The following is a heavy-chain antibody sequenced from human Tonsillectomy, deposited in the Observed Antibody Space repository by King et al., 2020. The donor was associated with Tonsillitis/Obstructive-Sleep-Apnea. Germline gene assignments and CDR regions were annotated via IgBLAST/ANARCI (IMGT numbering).Heavy chain of an antibody. CDR3: AREFEWLRRAYYYYCFMDV. CDR2: INPNSGDT. Sequence: VQLVESGAEVKKPGASVKVSCKASGYTFTGYYMHWVRQAPGQGLEWMGRINPNSGDTIYAQKVQGRVTMTRDTSISTAYMELSRLRSDDTAVYYCAREFEWLRRAYYYYCFMDVWGKGTTVTVSS. J-gene: IGHJ6*03. D-gene: IGHD5-12*01. CDR1: GYTFTGYY. V-gene: IGHV1-2*06.